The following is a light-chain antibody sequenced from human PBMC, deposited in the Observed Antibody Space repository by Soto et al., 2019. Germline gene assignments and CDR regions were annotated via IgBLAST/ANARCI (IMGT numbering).Light chain of an antibody. CDR3: RQYDNLLFT. CDR1: QDISNY. CDR2: DAS. V-gene: IGKV1-33*01. Sequence: DIQMTQSPSSLSASVGDRVTITCQASQDISNYLNRYQQKPGKAPKLQIYDASNLETGVPSRFSGSGSGTDFTFTISSLQPEAIATYYCRQYDNLLFTFGPGTKVDIK. J-gene: IGKJ3*01.